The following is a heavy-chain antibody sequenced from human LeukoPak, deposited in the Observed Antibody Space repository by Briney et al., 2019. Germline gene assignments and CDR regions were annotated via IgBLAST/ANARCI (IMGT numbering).Heavy chain of an antibody. Sequence: GGSLRLSCAVSGITLSNYGMSWVRQAPGKGLEWVAGISDSGGRTNYADSVKGRFAISRDNSKNTLYLQMSSLRAEDTALYYCAKDQRFGDLDDYRGQGTLVTVSS. CDR3: AKDQRFGDLDDY. J-gene: IGHJ4*02. V-gene: IGHV3-23*01. D-gene: IGHD3-10*01. CDR1: GITLSNYG. CDR2: ISDSGGRT.